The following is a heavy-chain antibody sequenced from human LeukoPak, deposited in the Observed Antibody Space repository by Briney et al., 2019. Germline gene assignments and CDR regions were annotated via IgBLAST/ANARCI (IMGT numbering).Heavy chain of an antibody. Sequence: GGSQRLSCTASGFSFSNHYVRWIRQAPGKGLEWVANINEDGSNKWHLGSVKGRFTVSRDNARNSLYLQMNSLRVEDTAVYYCTRVIVAVPGYFDYFDFWGQGVLVTVSS. V-gene: IGHV3-7*01. CDR3: TRVIVAVPGYFDYFDF. CDR2: INEDGSNK. CDR1: GFSFSNHY. D-gene: IGHD6-19*01. J-gene: IGHJ4*02.